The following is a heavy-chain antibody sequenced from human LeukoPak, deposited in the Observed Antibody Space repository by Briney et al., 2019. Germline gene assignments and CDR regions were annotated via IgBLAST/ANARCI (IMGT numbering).Heavy chain of an antibody. J-gene: IGHJ4*02. D-gene: IGHD6-13*01. CDR3: ARGGIAAAGTRDY. V-gene: IGHV3-21*01. CDR1: GFTFSSYS. CDR2: ISSSSSYI. Sequence: GGSLRLSCAASGFTFSSYSMNWVRQAPGKGLEWVSSISSSSSYIYYADSVKGRFTISRDNAKNSLHLQMNSLRAEDTAVYYCARGGIAAAGTRDYWGQGNLVTVSS.